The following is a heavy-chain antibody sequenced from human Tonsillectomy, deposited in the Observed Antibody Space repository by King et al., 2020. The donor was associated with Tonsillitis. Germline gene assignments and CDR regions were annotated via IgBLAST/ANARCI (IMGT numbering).Heavy chain of an antibody. CDR2: ISTYNGNT. Sequence: VQLVESGAEVKKPGASVKVSCKASGYTFTTYGISWVRQAPGQGLEWMGWISTYNGNTNYAQKLQGRVTMTTDTSTSTVYMGLRSLRSDDTAVYYCARAVGSHRGGWFDPWGQGTLVTVSS. D-gene: IGHD3-10*01. V-gene: IGHV1-18*01. CDR3: ARAVGSHRGGWFDP. CDR1: GYTFTTYG. J-gene: IGHJ5*02.